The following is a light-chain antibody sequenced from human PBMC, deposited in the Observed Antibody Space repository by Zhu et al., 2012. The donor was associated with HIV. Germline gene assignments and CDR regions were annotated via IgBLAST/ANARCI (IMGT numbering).Light chain of an antibody. Sequence: NVLTQSPGTLSLSPGERATLSCRASQTVSRNYLAWYQQKPGQAPRLLIYGASRRVTGIPDRFSGSGSGTDFTLTISRLEPEDFAVYYCQHYVPSPMYTFGQGTKLEIK. V-gene: IGKV3-20*01. CDR2: GAS. CDR1: QTVSRNY. CDR3: QHYVPSPMYT. J-gene: IGKJ2*01.